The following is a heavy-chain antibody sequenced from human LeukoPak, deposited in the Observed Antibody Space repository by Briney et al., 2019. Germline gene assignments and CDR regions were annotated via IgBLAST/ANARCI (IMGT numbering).Heavy chain of an antibody. CDR1: GFTFSRYW. CDR2: IKQDGSEK. CDR3: ARMVIAAAGTVYYYGMDV. D-gene: IGHD6-13*01. J-gene: IGHJ6*02. Sequence: GGSLRLSCAASGFTFSRYWMSWVRQAPGKGLEWVANIKQDGSEKYYVDSVKGRFTISRDNAKNSLYLQMNSLRAEDTAVYYCARMVIAAAGTVYYYGMDVWGQGTTVTVSS. V-gene: IGHV3-7*02.